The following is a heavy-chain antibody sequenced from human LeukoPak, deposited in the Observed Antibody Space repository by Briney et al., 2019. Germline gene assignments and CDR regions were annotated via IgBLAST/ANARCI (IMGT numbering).Heavy chain of an antibody. V-gene: IGHV3-30*18. Sequence: GGSLRLSCAASGFTFSSFGMHWVRRAPGKGLEWVAVISYDGSLKHYLDSVKGRFTISRDNSKNTLYLQMDSLRVEDTAVYHCAKKYSYGSGAGDALDIWGHGTLVTVSS. CDR3: AKKYSYGSGAGDALDI. CDR2: ISYDGSLK. CDR1: GFTFSSFG. J-gene: IGHJ3*02. D-gene: IGHD3-10*01.